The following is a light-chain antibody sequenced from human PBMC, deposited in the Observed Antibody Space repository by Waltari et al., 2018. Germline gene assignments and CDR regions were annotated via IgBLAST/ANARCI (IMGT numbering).Light chain of an antibody. CDR1: QLGDKY. Sequence: SYELTQSASVSVSPGQTASITCYGDQLGDKYASWYQQKPGQSPVLVMYQDSKRPSGIPERFSGSNSGNTATLTISGTQAMDEADYYCQAWDSSTGIFGGGTKLTVL. V-gene: IGLV3-1*01. CDR2: QDS. J-gene: IGLJ2*01. CDR3: QAWDSSTGI.